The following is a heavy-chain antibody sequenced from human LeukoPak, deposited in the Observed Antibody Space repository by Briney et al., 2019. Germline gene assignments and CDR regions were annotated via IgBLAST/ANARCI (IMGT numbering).Heavy chain of an antibody. CDR1: GFTSSSYW. CDR2: IKRDGSEK. CDR3: ARAARALPTSWYYFDY. Sequence: GGSLRLSCAASGFTSSSYWMSWVRQAPGKGLEWVANIKRDGSEKYYVDSVKGRFTISRDNAKNLLYLQMNSLRADDTAIYYCARAARALPTSWYYFDYWGQGTLVTVSS. D-gene: IGHD2-2*01. V-gene: IGHV3-7*05. J-gene: IGHJ4*02.